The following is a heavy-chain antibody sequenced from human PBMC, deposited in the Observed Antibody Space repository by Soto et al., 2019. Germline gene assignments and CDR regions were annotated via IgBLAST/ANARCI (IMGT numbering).Heavy chain of an antibody. V-gene: IGHV4-34*11. CDR1: GGSFSGYY. CDR2: VYYTGRT. Sequence: PSETLSLTCAVYGGSFSGYYWSWIRQPPGKGLEWIGGVYYTGRTNVNPSLKSRVSMSVDTSKNQFSLNLNSATAADTATYYCPKEMTTIHSNWFDPCGPGTLVTVS. CDR3: PKEMTTIHSNWFDP. J-gene: IGHJ5*02. D-gene: IGHD4-17*01.